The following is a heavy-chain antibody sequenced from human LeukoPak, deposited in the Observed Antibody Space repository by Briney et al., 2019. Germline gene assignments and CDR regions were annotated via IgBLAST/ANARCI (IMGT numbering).Heavy chain of an antibody. CDR1: GYTLTELS. Sequence: ASVKVSCKVSGYTLTELSMHWVRQAPGKGLEWMGGFDSEDGETIYAQKFQGRVTMTEDTSTDTAYMELSSLRSEDTAVYYCATGYDSSGPIDYWGQGTLVTVSS. D-gene: IGHD3-22*01. J-gene: IGHJ4*02. V-gene: IGHV1-24*01. CDR2: FDSEDGET. CDR3: ATGYDSSGPIDY.